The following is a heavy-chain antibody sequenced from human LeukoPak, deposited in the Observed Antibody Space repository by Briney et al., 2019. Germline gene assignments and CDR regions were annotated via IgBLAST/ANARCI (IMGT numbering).Heavy chain of an antibody. CDR2: ISGSAGSP. D-gene: IGHD6-19*01. Sequence: GGSLRLSCAASGFTFSWYAMSWVRQAPGKGLEWVSAISGSAGSPHYADSVRGRFTISRDNSRNTLYLQMNSLRAEDTAVYYCAKDLQVSSAYHFDYWGQGTLVSVSS. J-gene: IGHJ4*02. V-gene: IGHV3-23*01. CDR1: GFTFSWYA. CDR3: AKDLQVSSAYHFDY.